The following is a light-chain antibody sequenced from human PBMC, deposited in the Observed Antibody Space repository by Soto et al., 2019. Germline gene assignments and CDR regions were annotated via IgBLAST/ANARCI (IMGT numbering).Light chain of an antibody. CDR1: SSNVGAGYD. CDR2: GNT. CDR3: QSYDSSLSAYV. Sequence: QPVLTQPPSVSGAPGQSVTISCTGSSSNVGAGYDVHWYQQLPGTAPKYLIYGNTNRPSGVPDRFSGSKSGTSASLAITGLQAEDEADYYCQSYDSSLSAYVFGTGTKLTVL. J-gene: IGLJ1*01. V-gene: IGLV1-40*01.